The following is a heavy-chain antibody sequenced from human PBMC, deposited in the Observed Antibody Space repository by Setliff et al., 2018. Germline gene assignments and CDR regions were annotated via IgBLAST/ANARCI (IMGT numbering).Heavy chain of an antibody. Sequence: PGESLTISCAASGFSFSDYSMNWVRQAPGKGLEWVSSISSSSTYIFYADSVRGRFTVSRDNAKNSLYLQMNSLRAEDTAIYYCGPGGKGLLENWGQGTLVTVSS. V-gene: IGHV3-21*01. CDR1: GFSFSDYS. CDR2: ISSSSTYI. J-gene: IGHJ4*02. CDR3: GPGGKGLLEN. D-gene: IGHD3-10*01.